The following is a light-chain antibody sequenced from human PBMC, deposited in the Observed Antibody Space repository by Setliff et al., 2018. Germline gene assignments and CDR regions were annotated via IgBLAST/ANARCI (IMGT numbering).Light chain of an antibody. CDR1: SSDVGGYNY. CDR3: SSYAGSNNFPYV. CDR2: DVS. Sequence: QSVLAQPRSVSGSPGQSVTISCTGTSSDVGGYNYVSWYQQHPGKAPKLMIYDVSKRPSGVPDRFSGSKSGNTASLTVSGLQAEDEAGYYCSSYAGSNNFPYVFGTGTKVTVL. J-gene: IGLJ1*01. V-gene: IGLV2-11*01.